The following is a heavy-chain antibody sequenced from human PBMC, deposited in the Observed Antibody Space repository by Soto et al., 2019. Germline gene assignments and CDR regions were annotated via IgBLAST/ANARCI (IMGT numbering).Heavy chain of an antibody. Sequence: SQTLSLTCAIFGDSVSSSSAAWNWIRQSPSRGLEWLGRTYYRSKWYNDYAVSVKSRININPDTSKNQFSLQLNSVTPEDTAVYYCARVSAESPADYFHPMDVWGQGTTVTVSS. CDR3: ARVSAESPADYFHPMDV. J-gene: IGHJ6*02. CDR1: GDSVSSSSAA. CDR2: TYYRSKWYN. D-gene: IGHD3-16*02. V-gene: IGHV6-1*01.